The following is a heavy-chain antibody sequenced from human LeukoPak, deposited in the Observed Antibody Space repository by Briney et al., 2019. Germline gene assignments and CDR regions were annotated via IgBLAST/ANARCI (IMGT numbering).Heavy chain of an antibody. V-gene: IGHV3-33*01. CDR3: ARAYYSDITDYPYIGY. CDR1: GFTFSTYG. Sequence: PGRSLRLSCAASGFTFSTYGMHWVRQAPGKGLEWVAVIRYDGNNKFYVDSVRGRFTISRGNSKNTLYLQMNSLRAEDTAVYYCARAYYSDITDYPYIGYWGQGVLVTVSS. J-gene: IGHJ4*02. D-gene: IGHD3-22*01. CDR2: IRYDGNNK.